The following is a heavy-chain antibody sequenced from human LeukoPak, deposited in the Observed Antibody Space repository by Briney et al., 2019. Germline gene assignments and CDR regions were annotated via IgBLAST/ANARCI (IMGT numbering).Heavy chain of an antibody. CDR2: IYYSGST. CDR3: ASTSSAYYYYMDV. Sequence: SETLSLTCTVSGGSISSSSYYWGWIRQPPGKGLEWIGSIYYSGSTYYNPSLKSRVTISVDTSKNQFSLKLSSVTAADTAVYYCASTSSAYYYYMDVWGKGTTATVSS. CDR1: GGSISSSSYY. J-gene: IGHJ6*03. D-gene: IGHD2/OR15-2a*01. V-gene: IGHV4-39*07.